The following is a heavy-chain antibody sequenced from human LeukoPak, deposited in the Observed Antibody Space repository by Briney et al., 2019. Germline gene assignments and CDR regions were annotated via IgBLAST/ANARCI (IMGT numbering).Heavy chain of an antibody. CDR1: GFTFSSYA. V-gene: IGHV3-23*01. J-gene: IGHJ4*02. Sequence: GGSLRLSCAASGFTFSSYAMSWVRQAPGKGLEWVSAISGSGGSTYYADSVKGRFTISRDNSKNTLYLQMNSLRAEGTAVYYCAKVHRQWLHFDYWGQGTLVTVSS. CDR3: AKVHRQWLHFDY. CDR2: ISGSGGST. D-gene: IGHD6-19*01.